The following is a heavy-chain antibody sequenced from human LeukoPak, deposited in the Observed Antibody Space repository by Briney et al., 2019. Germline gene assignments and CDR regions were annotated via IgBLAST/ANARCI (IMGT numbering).Heavy chain of an antibody. CDR3: TKDSQGSYDGFWYGTYGMDV. CDR2: ISDYP. D-gene: IGHD3-16*01. CDR1: GFSFNTFA. Sequence: GGSLRLSCVASGFSFNTFALTWVRQAPGKGLEWVSTISDYPHYANSVRGRFTISRDNSRKTVFLQMNSLTPEDAATYYCTKDSQGSYDGFWYGTYGMDVWGQGTTVTVSS. V-gene: IGHV3-23*05. J-gene: IGHJ6*02.